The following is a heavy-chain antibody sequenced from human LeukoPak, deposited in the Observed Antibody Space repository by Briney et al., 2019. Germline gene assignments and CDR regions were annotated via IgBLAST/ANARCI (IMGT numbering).Heavy chain of an antibody. J-gene: IGHJ5*02. Sequence: KPSETLSLTCAAYGGSFSGYYWSWIRQPPGKGLEWIGEINHSGSTNYNPSLKSRVTISVDTSKNQFSLKLSSVTAADTAVYYCARGGGRYYYGSGKWFDPWGQGTLVTVSS. D-gene: IGHD3-10*01. CDR3: ARGGGRYYYGSGKWFDP. CDR2: INHSGST. V-gene: IGHV4-34*01. CDR1: GGSFSGYY.